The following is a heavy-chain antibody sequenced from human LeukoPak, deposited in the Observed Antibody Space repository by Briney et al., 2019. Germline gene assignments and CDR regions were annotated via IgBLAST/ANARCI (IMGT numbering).Heavy chain of an antibody. CDR1: GFTFSSYS. J-gene: IGHJ4*02. V-gene: IGHV3-21*01. CDR3: ASFSATRGFDY. Sequence: GGSLRLSCAASGFTFSSYSMNWVRQAPGKGLEWVSSISSSSSYIYYADSVKGRFTISRDNAKNSLYLQMNSLRAEDTAVYYCASFSATRGFDYWGQGTLATVSS. D-gene: IGHD3-10*01. CDR2: ISSSSSYI.